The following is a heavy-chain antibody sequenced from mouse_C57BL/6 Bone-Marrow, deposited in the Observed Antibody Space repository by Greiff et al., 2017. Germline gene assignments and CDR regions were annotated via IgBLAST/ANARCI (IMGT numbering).Heavy chain of an antibody. CDR2: ISSGGSYT. Sequence: EVKLMESGGDLVKPGGSLKLSCAASGFTFSSYGMSWVRQTPDQRLEWVATISSGGSYTYYPERVKGRFTFPRANAKNTLYLQMSSLKSEDAAIYYCARDHYYGSSRYAVDPWGQGTSVTVSS. CDR1: GFTFSSYG. V-gene: IGHV5-6*01. CDR3: ARDHYYGSSRYAVDP. J-gene: IGHJ4*01. D-gene: IGHD1-1*01.